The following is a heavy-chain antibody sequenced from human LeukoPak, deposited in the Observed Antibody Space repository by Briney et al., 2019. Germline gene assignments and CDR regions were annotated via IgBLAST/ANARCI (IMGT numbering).Heavy chain of an antibody. CDR3: ARLSRVTTYDYYYGMDV. V-gene: IGHV4-59*08. CDR2: IYYSGSN. J-gene: IGHJ6*02. CDR1: GGSISSYY. Sequence: SETLSLTCTVSGGSISSYYWSWIRQPPGKGLEWIGYIYYSGSNNYNPSLKSRVTISVDTSKNQFSLKLSSVTAADTAVYYCARLSRVTTYDYYYGMDVWGQGTTVTVSS. D-gene: IGHD4-17*01.